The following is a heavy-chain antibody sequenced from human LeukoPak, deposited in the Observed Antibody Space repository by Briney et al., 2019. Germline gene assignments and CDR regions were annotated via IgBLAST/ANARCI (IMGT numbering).Heavy chain of an antibody. V-gene: IGHV1-2*02. Sequence: ASLKVSCKPSGYSLTGYYMHWVRQAPGQRLEWMGWINPNSGGTNYTQKFRDRVTMTRDTSISTAYMELSRLRSDDTAVYYCARDLEVRGVLYYFDYWGQGTLVTVSS. CDR2: INPNSGGT. CDR1: GYSLTGYY. D-gene: IGHD3-10*01. J-gene: IGHJ4*02. CDR3: ARDLEVRGVLYYFDY.